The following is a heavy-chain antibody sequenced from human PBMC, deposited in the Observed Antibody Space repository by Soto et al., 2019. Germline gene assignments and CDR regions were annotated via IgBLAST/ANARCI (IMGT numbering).Heavy chain of an antibody. CDR2: INPSGGST. CDR1: GYTFTNYY. D-gene: IGHD3-3*02. J-gene: IGHJ3*02. Sequence: ASVKVSCKASGYTFTNYYMHWVRQAPGQGLEWMGIINPSGGSTSYAQKFQGRVTMTRDTSTSTVYMELSSLRSEDTAVYYCARDPTVLGWAFDIWGQGTMVTVSS. CDR3: ARDPTVLGWAFDI. V-gene: IGHV1-46*01.